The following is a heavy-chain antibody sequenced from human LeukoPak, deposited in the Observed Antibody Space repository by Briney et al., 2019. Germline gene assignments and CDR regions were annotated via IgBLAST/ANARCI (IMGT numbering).Heavy chain of an antibody. CDR3: ARDSGVHYDFWSGYSYNWFDP. Sequence: PSETLSLTCTVSGGSISSSSYYWGWIRQPPGKGLEWIGGIYYSGSTYYNPSLKSRVTISVDTSKNQFSLKLSSVTAADTAVYYCARDSGVHYDFWSGYSYNWFDPWGQGTLVTVSS. CDR2: IYYSGST. D-gene: IGHD3-3*01. V-gene: IGHV4-39*07. CDR1: GGSISSSSYY. J-gene: IGHJ5*02.